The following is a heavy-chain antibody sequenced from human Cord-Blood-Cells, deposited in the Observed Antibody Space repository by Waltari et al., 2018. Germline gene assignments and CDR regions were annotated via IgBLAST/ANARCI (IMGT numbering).Heavy chain of an antibody. D-gene: IGHD3-10*01. CDR1: GGTFSSYA. J-gene: IGHJ1*01. Sequence: QVQLVQSGAEVKKPGSSVKVSCKASGGTFSSYALSWVREAPGQGLEWMGGACPILGTANHAQKFQGSVRITADESTSTAYVGLSSLRSEDTAVYYCARDLDEDGSGSLAPFQHWGQGTLVTVSS. CDR2: ACPILGTA. CDR3: ARDLDEDGSGSLAPFQH. V-gene: IGHV1-69*01.